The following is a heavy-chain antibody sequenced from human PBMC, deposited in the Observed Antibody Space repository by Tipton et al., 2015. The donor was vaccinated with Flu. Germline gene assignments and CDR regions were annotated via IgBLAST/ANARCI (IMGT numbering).Heavy chain of an antibody. V-gene: IGHV3-30*01. Sequence: QVQLVQSGGGVVQPERSLRLSCAASGFTFSSYAIHWVRQAPGKGLEWVAVISYDGSNKYYADSVKGRFTVSRDNSKNTLYLQMNSLRAEDTAVYYCVRDMKMYKWLRFEDAFDLWGQGTMVTVSS. CDR2: ISYDGSNK. CDR3: VRDMKMYKWLRFEDAFDL. CDR1: GFTFSSYA. D-gene: IGHD5-12*01. J-gene: IGHJ3*01.